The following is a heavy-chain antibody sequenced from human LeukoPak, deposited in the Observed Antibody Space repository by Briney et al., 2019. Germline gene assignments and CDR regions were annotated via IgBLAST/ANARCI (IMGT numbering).Heavy chain of an antibody. D-gene: IGHD2-21*01. J-gene: IGHJ6*02. CDR1: GYTFTSYY. CDR3: ARGLGHMVAKTHDFYYYGMDV. CDR2: INSSGGST. Sequence: ASVTVSCKASGYTFTSYYIHWVRQAPGQGLEWMGIINSSGGSTTYAQKFQGRVTMTRDTSTSRVYMELSNLRSEDTAVYYCARGLGHMVAKTHDFYYYGMDVWGQGTTVTVSS. V-gene: IGHV1-46*01.